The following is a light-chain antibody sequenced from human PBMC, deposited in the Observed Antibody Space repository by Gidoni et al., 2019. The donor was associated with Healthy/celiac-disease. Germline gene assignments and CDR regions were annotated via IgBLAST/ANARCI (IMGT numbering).Light chain of an antibody. CDR2: GNS. CDR1: SSNIGAGYD. Sequence: QSVLTQPPSVSGAPGPRVTISCTGSSSNIGAGYDVHWYQQLPGTAPKLLIYGNSKRPSGVPDRFSGSKSGTSASLAITGLQAEDEADYYCQSYDSSLSALFGGGTKLTVL. V-gene: IGLV1-40*01. CDR3: QSYDSSLSAL. J-gene: IGLJ2*01.